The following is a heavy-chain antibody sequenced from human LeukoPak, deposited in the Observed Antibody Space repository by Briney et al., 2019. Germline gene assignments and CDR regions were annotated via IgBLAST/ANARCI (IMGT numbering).Heavy chain of an antibody. V-gene: IGHV4-4*02. J-gene: IGHJ5*02. CDR1: GFTFSSYAM. CDR2: IYHSGST. D-gene: IGHD3-10*01. Sequence: KPGGSLRLSCAASGFTFSSYAMSWVRQPPGKGLEWIGEIYHSGSTNYNPSLKSRVTISVDKSKNQFSLKLSSVTAADTAVYYCARVDLLWFGEPKGFDPWGQGTLVTVSS. CDR3: ARVDLLWFGEPKGFDP.